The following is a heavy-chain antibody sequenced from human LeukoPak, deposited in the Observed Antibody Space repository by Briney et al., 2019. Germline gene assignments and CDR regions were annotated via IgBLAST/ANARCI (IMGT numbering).Heavy chain of an antibody. CDR1: GFTFSSYW. D-gene: IGHD6-19*01. CDR2: INSDGSST. CDR3: ARAVSSGWYGVPYYYYYYMDV. Sequence: GGSLRLSCAASGFTFSSYWMHWVRQAPGKGLVWVSRINSDGSSTSYADSVKGRFTISRDNAKNTLYLQMNSLRAEDTAVYYCARAVSSGWYGVPYYYYYYMDVWGKGTTVTIS. J-gene: IGHJ6*03. V-gene: IGHV3-74*01.